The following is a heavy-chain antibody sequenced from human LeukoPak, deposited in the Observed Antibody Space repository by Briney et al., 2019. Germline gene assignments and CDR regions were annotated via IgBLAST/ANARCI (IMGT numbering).Heavy chain of an antibody. CDR1: GGSISSYY. D-gene: IGHD3-3*01. CDR3: ARLVFGADYFDY. J-gene: IGHJ4*02. Sequence: SETLSLTCTVSGGSISSYYWSWIRQPPGKGLEWIGYIYYSGSTNYNPSLKSRVTISVDTSKDQSSLKLSSVTAADTAVYYCARLVFGADYFDYWGRGTLVSVSS. CDR2: IYYSGST. V-gene: IGHV4-59*08.